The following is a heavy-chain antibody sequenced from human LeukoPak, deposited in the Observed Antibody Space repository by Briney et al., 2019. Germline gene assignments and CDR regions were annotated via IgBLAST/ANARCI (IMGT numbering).Heavy chain of an antibody. CDR2: IYYSGST. CDR1: GGSMRDYY. CDR3: ARGLGYYDVLTAF. J-gene: IGHJ4*02. D-gene: IGHD3-9*01. Sequence: PSETLSLTCAVSGGSMRDYYWSWSRQPPGKGLEWIGNIYYSGSTNYNPSLKSRVTISVDTSKNQFSLKVRSVTAADTAVYYCARGLGYYDVLTAFWGQGTLVTVSS. V-gene: IGHV4-59*01.